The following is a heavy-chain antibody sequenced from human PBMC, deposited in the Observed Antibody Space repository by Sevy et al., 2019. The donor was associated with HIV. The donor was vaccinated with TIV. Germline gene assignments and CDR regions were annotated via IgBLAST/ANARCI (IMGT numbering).Heavy chain of an antibody. CDR1: GFTFSTHA. D-gene: IGHD3-22*01. CDR2: ISYDGNIE. V-gene: IGHV3-30-3*01. CDR3: ARDLGYESTGYLPLFDN. Sequence: GGSLRLSCAASGFTFSTHAMHWVRQAPGKGLEWVAIISYDGNIEYYPDSVKGRFTISRDDSKNTLYFQMNSLRSEDTALYYCARDLGYESTGYLPLFDNWGQGTLVTVSS. J-gene: IGHJ4*02.